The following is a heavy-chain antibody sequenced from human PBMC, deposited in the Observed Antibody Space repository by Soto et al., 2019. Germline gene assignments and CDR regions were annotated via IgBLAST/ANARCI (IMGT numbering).Heavy chain of an antibody. D-gene: IGHD2-2*03. Sequence: QVQLVESGGGLVKPGGSLRLSCAVSGFTFSDYYMSWIRQAPGKGLEWVSYISGTSETIFYADSVKGRFTISRDNAKNSLYLQLNSLRDEETAVYYCATGYCRSDNCHFTHWGQGTLVTVSS. CDR3: ATGYCRSDNCHFTH. V-gene: IGHV3-11*04. CDR1: GFTFSDYY. J-gene: IGHJ4*02. CDR2: ISGTSETI.